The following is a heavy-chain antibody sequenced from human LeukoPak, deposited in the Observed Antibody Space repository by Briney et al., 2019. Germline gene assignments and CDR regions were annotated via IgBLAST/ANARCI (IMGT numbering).Heavy chain of an antibody. CDR2: INHSGST. CDR1: GGSFSGYY. V-gene: IGHV4-34*01. D-gene: IGHD5-18*01. J-gene: IGHJ5*02. CDR3: APRGDIEHSYGYGKWFDP. Sequence: PSETLSLTCAVYGGSFSGYYWSWIRQPPGKGLEWIGEINHSGSTNYNASLKSRVTISVDTSKNQFSLRVSSVTAADTAVYYCAPRGDIEHSYGYGKWFDPWGQGTRVTVSS.